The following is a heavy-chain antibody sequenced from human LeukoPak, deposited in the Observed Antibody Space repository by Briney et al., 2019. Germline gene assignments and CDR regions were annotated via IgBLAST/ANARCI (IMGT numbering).Heavy chain of an antibody. D-gene: IGHD6-13*01. J-gene: IGHJ4*02. Sequence: GGSLRLSCAASGFTFSSYAMSWVRQAPGKGLQWVSALSGSGLSTYYADSVKGRFTISRDISKNTLYAQMNTLRAEDTAVYYCAKGGESSSWLFDYWGQGTLVLVSS. CDR3: AKGGESSSWLFDY. V-gene: IGHV3-23*01. CDR2: LSGSGLST. CDR1: GFTFSSYA.